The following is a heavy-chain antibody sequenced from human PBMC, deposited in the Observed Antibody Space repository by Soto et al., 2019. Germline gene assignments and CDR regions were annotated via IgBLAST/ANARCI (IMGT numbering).Heavy chain of an antibody. CDR1: GGSFSGYY. Sequence: SETLSLTCAVYGGSFSGYYWSWIRQPPGKGLEWIGEINHSGSTNYNPSLKSRVTISVDTFKNQFSLKLSSVTAADTAVYYCARRVRASCCQACNWFDPWGQGTLVTVSS. CDR3: ARRVRASCCQACNWFDP. D-gene: IGHD2-2*01. V-gene: IGHV4-34*01. CDR2: INHSGST. J-gene: IGHJ5*02.